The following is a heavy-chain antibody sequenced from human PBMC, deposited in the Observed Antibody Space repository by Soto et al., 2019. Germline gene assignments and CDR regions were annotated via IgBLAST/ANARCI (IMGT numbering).Heavy chain of an antibody. CDR3: ARVFRHYDFWSGSPGY. D-gene: IGHD3-3*01. J-gene: IGHJ4*02. CDR2: FNAGNGNT. Sequence: ASVKVSCKASGYTFTSYAMHWVRQAPGQRLEWMGWFNAGNGNTKYSQKFQGRVTITRDTSASTAYMELSSLRSEDTAVYYCARVFRHYDFWSGSPGYWGQGTLVTVSS. V-gene: IGHV1-3*01. CDR1: GYTFTSYA.